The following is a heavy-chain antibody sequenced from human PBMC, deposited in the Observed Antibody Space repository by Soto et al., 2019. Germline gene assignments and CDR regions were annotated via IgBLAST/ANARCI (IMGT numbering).Heavy chain of an antibody. J-gene: IGHJ5*02. V-gene: IGHV2-5*02. D-gene: IGHD6-13*01. CDR1: GFSLSTSGVG. CDR3: AHRGIPAVPVGWFDP. CDR2: IYWDDDK. Sequence: QITLKESGPTLVKPTQTLTLTCTFSGFSLSTSGVGVGWIRQPPGKALEWLALIYWDDDKRYSPSLKSRLTITKDTSKNPVGITMTNMDPVDTATYSCAHRGIPAVPVGWFDPWGQGTLVTVSS.